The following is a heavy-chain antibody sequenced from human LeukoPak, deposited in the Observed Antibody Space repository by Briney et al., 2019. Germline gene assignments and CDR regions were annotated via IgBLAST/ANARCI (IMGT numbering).Heavy chain of an antibody. CDR2: IGAGGGST. CDR1: GFTFNTYA. J-gene: IGHJ4*02. D-gene: IGHD3-10*01. CDR3: ARGMYYSASGGLDY. Sequence: GGSLRLSCAASGFTFNTYAMSWVRQAPGKALEWVSAIGAGGGSTYYADSVKGRFTISRDNSKNSLYLQVNSLRDEDTAVYYCARGMYYSASGGLDYWGQGTLVTVSS. V-gene: IGHV3-23*01.